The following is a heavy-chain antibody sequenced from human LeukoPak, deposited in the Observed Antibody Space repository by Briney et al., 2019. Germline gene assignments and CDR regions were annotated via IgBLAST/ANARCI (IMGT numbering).Heavy chain of an antibody. CDR3: ARVRGSGFDY. Sequence: ASGGTFSSYXIXXVRQXPGQGLEWMGGIIPIFGTANYAQKFQGRVTITTDESTSTAYMELSSLRSEDTAVYYCARVRGSGFDYWGQGTLVTVSS. D-gene: IGHD2-15*01. CDR2: IIPIFGTA. CDR1: GGTFSSYX. J-gene: IGHJ4*02. V-gene: IGHV1-69*05.